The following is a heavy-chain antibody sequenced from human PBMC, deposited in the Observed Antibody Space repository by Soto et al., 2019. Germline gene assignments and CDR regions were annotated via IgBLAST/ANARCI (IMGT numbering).Heavy chain of an antibody. J-gene: IGHJ4*02. Sequence: SETLSLTCTVSGGSVSSGSYYWSWIRQPPGKGLEWIGYIYYSGSTNYNPSLKSRVTISVDTSKNQFSLKLSSVTAADTAVYYCARGRRLWFGELLGIDGFDYWGQGTLVTVSS. D-gene: IGHD3-10*01. CDR2: IYYSGST. V-gene: IGHV4-61*01. CDR1: GGSVSSGSYY. CDR3: ARGRRLWFGELLGIDGFDY.